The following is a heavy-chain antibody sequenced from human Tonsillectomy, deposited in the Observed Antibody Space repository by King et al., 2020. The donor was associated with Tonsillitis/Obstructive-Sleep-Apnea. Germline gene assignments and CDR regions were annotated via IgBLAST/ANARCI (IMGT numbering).Heavy chain of an antibody. V-gene: IGHV3-43*01. D-gene: IGHD6-19*01. Sequence: VQLVESGGVVVQPGGSLRLSCAASGFTFDDYTMHLVRQAPGKGLEWVSFISWDGGSTNYADSVKGRFTISRDNSKNSLYLQMNSLRTEDTALYYCAKDMGYSSGWYGYYFDYWGQGTLVTVSS. CDR2: ISWDGGST. CDR3: AKDMGYSSGWYGYYFDY. CDR1: GFTFDDYT. J-gene: IGHJ4*02.